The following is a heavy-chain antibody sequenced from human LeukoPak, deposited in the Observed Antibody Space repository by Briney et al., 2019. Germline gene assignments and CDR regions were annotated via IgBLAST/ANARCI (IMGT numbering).Heavy chain of an antibody. V-gene: IGHV2-5*01. J-gene: IGHJ4*02. D-gene: IGHD3-3*01. Sequence: SGPTLLNPPQTLTLTFTFSGFSLSTSGVGVGWIRQPPGKALEWLALIYWNDDKRYSPSLKSRLTITKDTSKNQVVLTMTNMDPVDTATYYCAHRRGIFGVVIMSDYFDYWGQGTLVTVSS. CDR3: AHRRGIFGVVIMSDYFDY. CDR2: IYWNDDK. CDR1: GFSLSTSGVG.